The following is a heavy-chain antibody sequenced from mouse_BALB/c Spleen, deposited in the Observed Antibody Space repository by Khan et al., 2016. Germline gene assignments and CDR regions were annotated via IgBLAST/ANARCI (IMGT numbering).Heavy chain of an antibody. Sequence: QIQLVQSGPELKKPGETVKISCKASGYTFTNYGMNWVKQAPGKDLKWMGWINTYTGEPTYAADFKGRFAFSLETSASTAYLQINNLRNEDTATYFCARYRYYYGSSKYFDVWGAGTTVTVSS. CDR3: ARYRYYYGSSKYFDV. J-gene: IGHJ1*01. CDR2: INTYTGEP. CDR1: GYTFTNYG. D-gene: IGHD1-1*01. V-gene: IGHV9-3-1*01.